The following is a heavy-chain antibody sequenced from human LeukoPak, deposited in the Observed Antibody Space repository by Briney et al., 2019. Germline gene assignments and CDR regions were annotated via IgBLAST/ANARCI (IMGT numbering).Heavy chain of an antibody. CDR3: VRDRGSYRPIDY. CDR1: GFTFSSYG. D-gene: IGHD1-26*01. Sequence: GGSLRLSCAASGFTFSSYGMHWVRQAPGKGLEWVAVISYDGSNKYYADSVKGRFTISRDNAQNSLYLQMNSLRVEDTAVYYCVRDRGSYRPIDYWGQGTLVTVSS. CDR2: ISYDGSNK. V-gene: IGHV3-30*03. J-gene: IGHJ4*02.